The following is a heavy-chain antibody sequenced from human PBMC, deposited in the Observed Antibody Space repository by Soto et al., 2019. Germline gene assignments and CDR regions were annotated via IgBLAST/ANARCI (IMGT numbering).Heavy chain of an antibody. J-gene: IGHJ6*02. CDR3: ARQVDARGSYYDFWSGYFGGRDYGMDV. CDR2: IYYSGST. CDR1: GGSISSSSYY. V-gene: IGHV4-39*02. Sequence: SETLSLTCTVSGGSISSSSYYWGWIRQPPGKGLEWIGSIYYSGSTYYNPSLKSLVTISVDTSKNHFSLKLSSVTAADTAVYYCARQVDARGSYYDFWSGYFGGRDYGMDVWGQGTTVTVSS. D-gene: IGHD3-3*01.